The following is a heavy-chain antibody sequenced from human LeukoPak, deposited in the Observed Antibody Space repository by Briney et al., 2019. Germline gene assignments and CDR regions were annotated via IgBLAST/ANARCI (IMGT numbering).Heavy chain of an antibody. CDR3: AKAIITVVPAAIYFQH. D-gene: IGHD2-2*01. J-gene: IGHJ1*01. Sequence: PGGSLRLSCAASGFTFSSYAMSWVRQAPGKGLEWISAISGSGGSTYYADSVKGRFTISRDNSKNTLYPQMNSLRAEDTAVYYCAKAIITVVPAAIYFQHWGQGTLVTVSS. CDR2: ISGSGGST. CDR1: GFTFSSYA. V-gene: IGHV3-23*01.